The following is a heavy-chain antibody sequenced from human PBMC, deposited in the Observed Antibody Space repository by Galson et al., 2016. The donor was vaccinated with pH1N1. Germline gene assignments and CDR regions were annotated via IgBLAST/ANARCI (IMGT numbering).Heavy chain of an antibody. Sequence: SLRLSCAASGFTFRSYGMSWVRQVPGKGLEWVSAINGNGDDIYYADSVRGRFAISRDNSKNTLDLQMNSLRGEDTAVYYCVEEVGGDYWGQGTLVTVSS. J-gene: IGHJ4*02. CDR2: INGNGDDI. V-gene: IGHV3-23*01. CDR3: VEEVGGDY. CDR1: GFTFRSYG. D-gene: IGHD3-16*01.